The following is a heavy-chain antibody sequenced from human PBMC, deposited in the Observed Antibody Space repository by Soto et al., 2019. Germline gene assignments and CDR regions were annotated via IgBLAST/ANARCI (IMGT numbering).Heavy chain of an antibody. D-gene: IGHD3-22*01. CDR2: IVPIFGTR. J-gene: IGHJ6*02. CDR1: GGTFSRYS. V-gene: IGHV1-69*01. Sequence: QVQLVQSGAEVKKPGSSVKVSCKISGGTFSRYSISWARRAPGQGLEWMGGIVPIFGTRNYAQKFQDRVTITTDESATTAHMELSNLRSEDTAVYYCARPYEGGYSSNHHYYYALDVWGQGTAVTVSS. CDR3: ARPYEGGYSSNHHYYYALDV.